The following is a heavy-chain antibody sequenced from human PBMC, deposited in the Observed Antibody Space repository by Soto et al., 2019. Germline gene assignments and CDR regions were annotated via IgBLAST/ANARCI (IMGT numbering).Heavy chain of an antibody. CDR1: GFTFSTYS. J-gene: IGHJ4*02. CDR3: AKSRVFIGAIVTLLDS. D-gene: IGHD3-16*02. CDR2: ISNNGDTA. V-gene: IGHV3-48*01. Sequence: GGSLRLSCAASGFTFSTYSMNWVRQAPGKGLEWVSYISNNGDTAYYADSVKGRFTISRGNSENTLYLQMNGLRADDTALYFCAKSRVFIGAIVTLLDSWGQGTQVTVSS.